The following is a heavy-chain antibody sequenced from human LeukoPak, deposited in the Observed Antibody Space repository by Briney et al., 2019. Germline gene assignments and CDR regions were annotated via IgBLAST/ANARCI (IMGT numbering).Heavy chain of an antibody. CDR3: ARVGTYDGGHSYGFSDY. V-gene: IGHV3-21*01. CDR1: GFAFNTYT. Sequence: GGSLRLSCAASGFAFNTYTMNWVRQAPGKGLEWVSSISSTSTYIYYADSVKGRFTISRDNAKNLLYLQMNGLTAVDTAVYYCARVGTYDGGHSYGFSDYWGQGTLVTVSS. D-gene: IGHD5-18*01. CDR2: ISSTSTYI. J-gene: IGHJ4*02.